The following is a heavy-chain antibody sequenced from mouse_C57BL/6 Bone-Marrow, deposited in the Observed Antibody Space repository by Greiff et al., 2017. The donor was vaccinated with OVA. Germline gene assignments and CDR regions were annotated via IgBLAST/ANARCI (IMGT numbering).Heavy chain of an antibody. CDR3: ARGWLLRRYYFDY. V-gene: IGHV1-42*01. CDR1: GYSFTGYY. Sequence: EVQLQQSGPELVKPGASVKISCKASGYSFTGYYMNWVKQSPEKSLEWIGEINPSTGGTTYNQKFKAKATLTVDKSSSTAYMQLKSLTSEDSAVYYCARGWLLRRYYFDYWGQGTTLTVSS. CDR2: INPSTGGT. J-gene: IGHJ2*01. D-gene: IGHD2-3*01.